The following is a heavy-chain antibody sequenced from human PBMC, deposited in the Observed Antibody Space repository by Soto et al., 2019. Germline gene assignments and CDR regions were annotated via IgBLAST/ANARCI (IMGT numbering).Heavy chain of an antibody. J-gene: IGHJ5*02. CDR2: ISGSGGST. V-gene: IGHV3-23*01. D-gene: IGHD3-22*01. CDR1: GFTFSSYA. CDR3: ARGTTYYYDSSGYSLGPPFDP. Sequence: GGSLRLSCAASGFTFSSYAMSWVRQAPGKGLEWVSAISGSGGSTYYADSVKGRFTISRDNSKNTLYLQMNSLRAEDTAVYYCARGTTYYYDSSGYSLGPPFDPWGQGTLVNVAS.